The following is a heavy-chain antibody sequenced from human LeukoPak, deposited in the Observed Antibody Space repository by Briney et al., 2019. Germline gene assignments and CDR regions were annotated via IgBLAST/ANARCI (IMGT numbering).Heavy chain of an antibody. CDR2: IYYSGST. D-gene: IGHD3-22*01. Sequence: SETLSLTCNVSGGSIRSDYWSWIRQPPGKGLEWIGYIYYSGSTNYNPSLKSRVTISVDTSKNQFSLKLSSVTAADTAVYYCASYDSSGTSGYWGQGTLVTVSS. J-gene: IGHJ4*02. CDR3: ASYDSSGTSGY. CDR1: GGSIRSDY. V-gene: IGHV4-59*01.